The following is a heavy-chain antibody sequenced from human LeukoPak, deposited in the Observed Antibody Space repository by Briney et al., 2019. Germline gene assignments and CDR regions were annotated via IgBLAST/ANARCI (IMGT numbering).Heavy chain of an antibody. CDR2: IRSKAYGGTT. V-gene: IGHV3-49*03. J-gene: IGHJ3*02. Sequence: GGSLRLSCAASGFTFSSYEMNWFRQGPGKGLEWLGFIRSKAYGGTTEYAASVKGRFTISRDDSKSIAYLQMNSLKTEDTAVYYCTRALYTLLWFGELPDAFDIWGQGTMVTVSS. CDR1: GFTFSSYE. D-gene: IGHD3-10*01. CDR3: TRALYTLLWFGELPDAFDI.